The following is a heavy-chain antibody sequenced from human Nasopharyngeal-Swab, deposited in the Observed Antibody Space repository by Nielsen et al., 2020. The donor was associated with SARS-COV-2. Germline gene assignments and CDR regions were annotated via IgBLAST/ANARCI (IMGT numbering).Heavy chain of an antibody. J-gene: IGHJ4*02. D-gene: IGHD3-10*01. V-gene: IGHV3-53*01. CDR3: TREDRYASGSFDH. CDR2: IYSGGGS. Sequence: WILQPPGKGLEWVSVIYSGGGSYYADSVKGRFTISRDNFKNMLYLQMNSLRAEDTAMYYCTREDRYASGSFDHWGQGTLVTVSS.